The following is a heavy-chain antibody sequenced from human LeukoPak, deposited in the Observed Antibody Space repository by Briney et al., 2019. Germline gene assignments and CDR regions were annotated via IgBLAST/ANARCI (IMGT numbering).Heavy chain of an antibody. CDR1: GGSISSYY. CDR2: INHSGST. V-gene: IGHV4-34*01. J-gene: IGHJ3*02. D-gene: IGHD3-9*01. CDR3: ASRIRYFDWLLFRSAFDI. Sequence: SETPSLTCTVSGGSISSYYWSWIRQPPGKGLEWIGEINHSGSTNYNPSLKSRVTISVDTSKNQFSLKLSSVTAADTAVYYCASRIRYFDWLLFRSAFDIWGQGTMVTVSS.